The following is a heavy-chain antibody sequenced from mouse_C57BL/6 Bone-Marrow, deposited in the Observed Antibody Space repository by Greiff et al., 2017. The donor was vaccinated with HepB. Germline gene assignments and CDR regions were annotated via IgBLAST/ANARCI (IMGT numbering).Heavy chain of an antibody. J-gene: IGHJ1*03. CDR2: ISSGGSYT. CDR3: ARPHYYGSSYWYFDV. CDR1: GFTFSSYG. D-gene: IGHD1-1*01. V-gene: IGHV5-6*01. Sequence: EVQRVESGGDLVKPGGSLKLSCAASGFTFSSYGMSWVRQTPDKRLEWVATISSGGSYTYYPDSVKGRFTLSRDNAKNTLYLQMSSLKSEDTAMYYCARPHYYGSSYWYFDVWGTGTTVTVSS.